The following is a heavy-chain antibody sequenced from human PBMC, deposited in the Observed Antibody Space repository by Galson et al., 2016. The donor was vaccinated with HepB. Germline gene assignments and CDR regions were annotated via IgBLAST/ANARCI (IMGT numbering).Heavy chain of an antibody. CDR2: IKKKTDGGTT. V-gene: IGHV3-15*01. CDR1: GFTFSNAW. D-gene: IGHD5-12*01. J-gene: IGHJ5*02. CDR3: TGDIIRFDP. Sequence: SLRLSCAASGFTFSNAWMSWVRQAPGKGLEWVGRIKKKTDGGTTDYAAPVKGRFSISRDDSKNTLYLQMNSLKTEDTAVYYCTGDIIRFDPWGQGVLVTVAS.